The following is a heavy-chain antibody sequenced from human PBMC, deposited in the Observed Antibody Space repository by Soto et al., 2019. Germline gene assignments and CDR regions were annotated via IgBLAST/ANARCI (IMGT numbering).Heavy chain of an antibody. D-gene: IGHD3-3*01. Sequence: QVQLVQSGAEVKKPGASVKVSCKASGYTFTSYGISWVRQAPGQGLEWTGWISAYNGNTNYAQKLQGRVTMTTDTSTSTAYMELRSLRSDDTAVYYCARDRITIFGVVALPYYYYGMDVWGQGTTVTVSS. J-gene: IGHJ6*02. V-gene: IGHV1-18*01. CDR1: GYTFTSYG. CDR3: ARDRITIFGVVALPYYYYGMDV. CDR2: ISAYNGNT.